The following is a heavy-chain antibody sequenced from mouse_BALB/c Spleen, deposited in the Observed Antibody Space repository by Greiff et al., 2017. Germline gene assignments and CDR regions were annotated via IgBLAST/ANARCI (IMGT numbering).Heavy chain of an antibody. Sequence: QVQLQQSGAELARPGASVKLSCKASGYTFTSYWMQWVKQRPGQGLEWIGAIYPGDGDTRYTPKFKGKATLTADKSSRTAYMQLSSLASEDSAVYYCARDDGYYWLAYWGQGTLVTVSA. CDR2: IYPGDGDT. J-gene: IGHJ3*01. V-gene: IGHV1-87*01. D-gene: IGHD2-3*01. CDR3: ARDDGYYWLAY. CDR1: GYTFTSYW.